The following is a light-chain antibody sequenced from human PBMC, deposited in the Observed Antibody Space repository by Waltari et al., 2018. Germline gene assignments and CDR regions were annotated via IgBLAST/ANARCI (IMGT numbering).Light chain of an antibody. CDR1: QSVSSN. CDR3: RQYNEWPRT. V-gene: IGKV3-15*01. Sequence: EIVMTQSPATLSVSPGDRATLACRASQSVSSNLAWYQQRPGQAPRLLIHGASTRATGIPARFSGSGSGTEFTLTISSLQSEDFAVYHCRQYNEWPRTFGQGTKVEIK. J-gene: IGKJ1*01. CDR2: GAS.